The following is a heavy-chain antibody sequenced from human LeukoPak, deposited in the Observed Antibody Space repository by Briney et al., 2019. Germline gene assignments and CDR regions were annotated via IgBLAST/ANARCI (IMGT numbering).Heavy chain of an antibody. CDR2: MNPNSGKT. J-gene: IGHJ4*02. Sequence: ASVKVSCKASGYTFISYDINWVRQATGQGRGWVGCMNPNSGKTAYAQKFQGRVTMTKNTSISTAYMELSSLRPEDTAVYYCARGRGYDFWSNYYPFDYWGQGTLVTVSS. CDR1: GYTFISYD. D-gene: IGHD3-3*01. CDR3: ARGRGYDFWSNYYPFDY. V-gene: IGHV1-8*01.